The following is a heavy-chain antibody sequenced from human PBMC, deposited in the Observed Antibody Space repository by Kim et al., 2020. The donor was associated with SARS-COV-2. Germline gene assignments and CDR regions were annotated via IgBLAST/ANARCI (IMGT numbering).Heavy chain of an antibody. J-gene: IGHJ4*02. CDR3: ARSSNYATGY. V-gene: IGHV4-30-2*04. CDR2: ST. D-gene: IGHD1-26*01. Sequence: STYYNPSLKSRVTISVDTSKNQFSLKLSSVTAADTAVYYCARSSNYATGYWGQGTLVTVSS.